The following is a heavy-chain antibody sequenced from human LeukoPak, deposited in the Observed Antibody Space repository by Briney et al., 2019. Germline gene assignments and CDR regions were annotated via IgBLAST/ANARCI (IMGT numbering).Heavy chain of an antibody. CDR2: ISSTGRTI. CDR1: GFTFNNYY. CDR3: ARGGYDILTGYYNFDY. D-gene: IGHD3-9*01. J-gene: IGHJ4*02. Sequence: GGSLRLSCAASGFTFNNYYMSWIRQAPGKGLEWVSYISSTGRTIYYADSVKGRFTISRDNAKNSMYLQMNSLRAEDTAVYYCARGGYDILTGYYNFDYWGQGTLVTVSS. V-gene: IGHV3-11*04.